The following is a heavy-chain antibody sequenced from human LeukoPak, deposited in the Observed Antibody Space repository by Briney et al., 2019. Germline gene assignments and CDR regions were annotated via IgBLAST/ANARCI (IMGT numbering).Heavy chain of an antibody. CDR2: VYYSGST. J-gene: IGHJ4*02. Sequence: PSETLSLTCTVSGASISSDDYYWGWIRQPPGKGLEWIGSVYYSGSTYYNPSLKSRVTISVDTSKNQFSLKLSSVTAADTAVYYCSRPHAYSGIDYWGQGTLVTVSS. CDR1: GASISSDDYY. CDR3: SRPHAYSGIDY. D-gene: IGHD5-12*01. V-gene: IGHV4-39*01.